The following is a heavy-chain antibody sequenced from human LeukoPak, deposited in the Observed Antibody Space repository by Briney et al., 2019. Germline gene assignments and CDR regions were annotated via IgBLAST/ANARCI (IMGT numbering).Heavy chain of an antibody. D-gene: IGHD3-10*01. Sequence: SVTVSCKASGGTFSSYAISWVRQAPGQGLEWMGGIIPIFGTANYAQKFQGRVTITADESTSTAYMELSSLRSEDTAVYYCARDTADYGSGSYYQDYWGQGTLVTVSS. J-gene: IGHJ4*02. CDR3: ARDTADYGSGSYYQDY. V-gene: IGHV1-69*13. CDR1: GGTFSSYA. CDR2: IIPIFGTA.